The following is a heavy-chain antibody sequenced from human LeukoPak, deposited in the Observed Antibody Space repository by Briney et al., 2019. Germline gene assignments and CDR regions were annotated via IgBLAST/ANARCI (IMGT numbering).Heavy chain of an antibody. V-gene: IGHV3-23*01. CDR1: GFTFSSYA. CDR2: ISGSGGST. Sequence: GGSLRLSCAASGFTFSSYAMSWVRQAPGKGLEGVSAISGSGGSTYYADSVKGRFTISRDNSKNTLYLQMNSLRAEDTAVYYCAKDIGGSWTNWFDPWGQGTLVTVSS. J-gene: IGHJ5*02. D-gene: IGHD6-13*01. CDR3: AKDIGGSWTNWFDP.